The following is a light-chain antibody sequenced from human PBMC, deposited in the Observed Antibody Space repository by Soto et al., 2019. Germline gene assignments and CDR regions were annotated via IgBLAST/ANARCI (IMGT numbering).Light chain of an antibody. J-gene: IGKJ2*01. V-gene: IGKV3-20*01. Sequence: EIVLTQSPGTLSLSPGERATLSCRASQSLSSSHLAWFQQKPGQAPRRLIYGASSRATGIPDRFSGGGSGTDFTLTISRLEPEDFAVYYCQQYGSSPYTFGQGTKLEIK. CDR2: GAS. CDR1: QSLSSSH. CDR3: QQYGSSPYT.